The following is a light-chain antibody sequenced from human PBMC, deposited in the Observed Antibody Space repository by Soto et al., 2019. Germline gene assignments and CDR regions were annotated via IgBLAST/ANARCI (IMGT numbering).Light chain of an antibody. CDR2: YDD. V-gene: IGLV1-36*01. CDR3: EAWDDSLDGPV. Sequence: QSVLTQPRSVSGAPRQKVTISCSGSNSNIGNNAVNWYQQFAGKAPKLLIYYDDLLTLGVSDRFSGSNSGTSASLAISGLQSEDEATYYCEAWDDSLDGPVFGGGTKLTVL. J-gene: IGLJ3*02. CDR1: NSNIGNNA.